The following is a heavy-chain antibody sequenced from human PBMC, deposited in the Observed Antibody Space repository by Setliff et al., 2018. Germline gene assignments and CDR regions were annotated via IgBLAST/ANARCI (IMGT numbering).Heavy chain of an antibody. V-gene: IGHV4-59*01. J-gene: IGHJ2*01. Sequence: SETLSLTCTVSGGSISSFYWSWIRQPPGKGLEWIGYIYYSGSTNYNPSLKSRVTISVDTSKNQFSLKLSSVTAADTAVYYCARGGYNNFWSGYYTGISDWYLDLWGRGTLVTVSS. CDR3: ARGGYNNFWSGYYTGISDWYLDL. CDR1: GGSISSFY. D-gene: IGHD3-3*01. CDR2: IYYSGST.